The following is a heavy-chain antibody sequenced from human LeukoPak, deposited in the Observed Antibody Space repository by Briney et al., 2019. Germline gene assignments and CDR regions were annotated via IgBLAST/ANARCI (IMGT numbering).Heavy chain of an antibody. CDR1: GITLSNYG. J-gene: IGHJ4*02. CDR2: ISDSGGRT. Sequence: GGSLRLSCAVSGITLSNYGMSWVRQAPGKGLEWVAGISDSGGRTNYADSVKGRFTISRDNAKNSLYLQVNSLRAEDTAVYYCARNQRRLDYWGQGTLVTVSS. V-gene: IGHV3-23*01. D-gene: IGHD1-14*01. CDR3: ARNQRRLDY.